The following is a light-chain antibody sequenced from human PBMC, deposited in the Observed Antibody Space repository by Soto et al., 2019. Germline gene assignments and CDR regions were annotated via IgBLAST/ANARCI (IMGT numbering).Light chain of an antibody. J-gene: IGLJ2*01. CDR1: FSNIGSNT. Sequence: QSVLTQSPSASGTPGQRVTISCSGSFSNIGSNTVNWYEQLPGTAPKLLIYSNNQRPSGVPDRISGTKSGTSASLAIRGLQSDDEDDYYCAAWDDSLNGVVFGGGTKLTVL. CDR2: SNN. V-gene: IGLV1-44*01. CDR3: AAWDDSLNGVV.